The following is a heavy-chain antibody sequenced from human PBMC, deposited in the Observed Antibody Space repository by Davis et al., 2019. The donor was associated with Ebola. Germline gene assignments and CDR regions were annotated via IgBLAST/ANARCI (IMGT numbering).Heavy chain of an antibody. V-gene: IGHV3-7*01. Sequence: GGSLRLSCAASGFTFRSYWMSWVRQAPGKGLEWVANIKQDGSEKYYIDSVKGRFSISRDNAKNSLYLQMNSLRGEDTAVYYCARDTSCTTTSCYVHDSGLDVWGKGTTVTVSS. CDR2: IKQDGSEK. CDR1: GFTFRSYW. CDR3: ARDTSCTTTSCYVHDSGLDV. D-gene: IGHD2-2*01. J-gene: IGHJ6*04.